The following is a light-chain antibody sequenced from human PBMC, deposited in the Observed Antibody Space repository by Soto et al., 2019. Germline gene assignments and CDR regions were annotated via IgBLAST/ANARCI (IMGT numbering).Light chain of an antibody. J-gene: IGKJ1*01. Sequence: DIQMTQSPSTLSASVGDRVTITCRASQSISSWLAWYQQKPGKAPKLLIYKASSLESGVPSRLSGSGSGTEFTITVSSLQRDEFATYDCQQYNSYRTLGQGTKVDIK. CDR3: QQYNSYRT. CDR2: KAS. V-gene: IGKV1-5*03. CDR1: QSISSW.